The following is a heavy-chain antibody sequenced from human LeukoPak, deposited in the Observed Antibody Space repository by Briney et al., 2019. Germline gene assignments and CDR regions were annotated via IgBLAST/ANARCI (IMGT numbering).Heavy chain of an antibody. CDR3: ARTYSSGWYGELDY. D-gene: IGHD6-19*01. CDR1: GFTFTNYG. V-gene: IGHV3-23*01. Sequence: GGTLRLSCAASGFTFTNYGMSWVRQAPGKGLEWVSDISGSGGTTYYADSVKGRFTISRDNSKNTLYLQMNSLRAEDTAVYYCARTYSSGWYGELDYWGQGTLVTVSS. CDR2: ISGSGGTT. J-gene: IGHJ4*02.